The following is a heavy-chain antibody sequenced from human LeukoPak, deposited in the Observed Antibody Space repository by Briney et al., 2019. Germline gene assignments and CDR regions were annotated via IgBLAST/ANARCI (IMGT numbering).Heavy chain of an antibody. Sequence: SETLSLTCTVSGGSISSYYWSWIRQPPGKGLEWIGYIYYSGSTNYNPSLKSRVTISVDTSKNQFSLKLSSVTAADTAVYYCARLYPYHFYYFDYWGQGTLVTVSS. D-gene: IGHD3/OR15-3a*01. CDR1: GGSISSYY. J-gene: IGHJ4*02. CDR3: ARLYPYHFYYFDY. CDR2: IYYSGST. V-gene: IGHV4-59*08.